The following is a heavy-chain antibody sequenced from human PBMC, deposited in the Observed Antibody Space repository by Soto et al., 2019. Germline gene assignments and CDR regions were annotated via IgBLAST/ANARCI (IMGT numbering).Heavy chain of an antibody. V-gene: IGHV4-59*08. CDR1: GGSISSYY. CDR2: IYYSGST. J-gene: IGHJ4*02. Sequence: QVQLQESGPGLVKPSETLSLTCTVSGGSISSYYWSWIRQPPGKGLEWIGYIYYSGSTNYNPSLKGRHTISVDTSKTQSSLQLSSVPAADTAVYYCARLSAAGRLRAEFDYWGQGTLVTVSS. CDR3: ARLSAAGRLRAEFDY. D-gene: IGHD6-13*01.